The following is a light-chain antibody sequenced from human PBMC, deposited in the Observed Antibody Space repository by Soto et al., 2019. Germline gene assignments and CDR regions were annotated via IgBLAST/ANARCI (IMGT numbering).Light chain of an antibody. Sequence: QSALTQPASVSGSPGQSITISCTGSNSDVGGYNYVSWYQQHPGKAPKLMIYEVDNRPSGVSNRFSGSKSGNTASLTISGLQAEDEADYYCSSHRSSGPIFAFGTGTKVTVL. J-gene: IGLJ1*01. CDR3: SSHRSSGPIFA. V-gene: IGLV2-14*01. CDR1: NSDVGGYNY. CDR2: EVD.